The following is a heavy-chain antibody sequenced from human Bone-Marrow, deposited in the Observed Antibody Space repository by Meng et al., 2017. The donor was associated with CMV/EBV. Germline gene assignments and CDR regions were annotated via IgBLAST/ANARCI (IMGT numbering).Heavy chain of an antibody. Sequence: SETLSLTCTVPGGSISSYYWSWIRQPPGKGLEWIGYIYYSGSTNYNPSLKSRVTISVDTSKNQFSLKLSSVTAADTAVYYCAREVAPWSYYYGMDVWGQGTTVTVSS. J-gene: IGHJ6*02. CDR3: AREVAPWSYYYGMDV. D-gene: IGHD2-21*01. V-gene: IGHV4-59*01. CDR2: IYYSGST. CDR1: GGSISSYY.